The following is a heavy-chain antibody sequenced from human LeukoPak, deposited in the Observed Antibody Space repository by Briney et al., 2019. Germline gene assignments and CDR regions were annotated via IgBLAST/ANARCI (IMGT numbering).Heavy chain of an antibody. V-gene: IGHV3-23*01. CDR2: IGGSGGST. CDR3: TRKESGTYYYDN. D-gene: IGHD1-26*01. CDR1: GFTFSNYA. J-gene: IGHJ4*02. Sequence: PGGSLRLSCAASGFTFSNYAMSWVRQAPGKGLEWVSRIGGSGGSTYYADAVKGRFTISRGNSQNTLYLQIHSLRAEDTAVYYCTRKESGTYYYDNWGQGTLVTVSS.